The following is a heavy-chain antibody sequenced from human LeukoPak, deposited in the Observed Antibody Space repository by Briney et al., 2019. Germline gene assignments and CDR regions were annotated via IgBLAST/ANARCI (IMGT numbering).Heavy chain of an antibody. Sequence: GGSLRLSCAASGFTFSTYAMSWVRQAPGKGLEWVSAISGNAGSIYYTESVKGRFTISRDNSKNTLYLQMNSLRDEDTAVYYCARDPAQLWLVYFDSWGQGALVTVSS. D-gene: IGHD6-19*01. CDR1: GFTFSTYA. V-gene: IGHV3-23*01. CDR3: ARDPAQLWLVYFDS. J-gene: IGHJ4*02. CDR2: ISGNAGSI.